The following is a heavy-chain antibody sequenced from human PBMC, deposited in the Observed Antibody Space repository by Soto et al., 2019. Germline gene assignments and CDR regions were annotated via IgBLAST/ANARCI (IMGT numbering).Heavy chain of an antibody. Sequence: VASVKASCKDSGGTLSSYAISWVRQAPGQGLEWMGGIIPIFGTANYAQKFQGRVTITADESTSTAYMELSSLRCEDTAVYYCARGSGIQLASWGQGTLVTVSS. CDR1: GGTLSSYA. CDR3: ARGSGIQLAS. J-gene: IGHJ5*01. D-gene: IGHD5-18*01. CDR2: IIPIFGTA. V-gene: IGHV1-69*13.